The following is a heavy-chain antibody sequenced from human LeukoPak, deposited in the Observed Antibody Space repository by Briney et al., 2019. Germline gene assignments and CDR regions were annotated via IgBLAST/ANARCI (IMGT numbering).Heavy chain of an antibody. CDR3: ARASQGYCSSTSCYGSLAEYFQH. CDR1: GGTFSSYA. D-gene: IGHD2-2*01. Sequence: SVKVSCKASGGTFSSYAISWVRQAPGQGLEWMGGIIPIFGTANYAQKFQGRVTITADESTSTAYMELSSLRSEDTAVYYCARASQGYCSSTSCYGSLAEYFQHWGQGTLVTVSS. CDR2: IIPIFGTA. V-gene: IGHV1-69*13. J-gene: IGHJ1*01.